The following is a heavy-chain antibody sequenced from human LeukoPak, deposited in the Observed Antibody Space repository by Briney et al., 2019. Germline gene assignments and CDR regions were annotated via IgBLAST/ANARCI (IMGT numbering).Heavy chain of an antibody. J-gene: IGHJ4*02. CDR3: ARAGNNGYYVY. CDR2: ISTDGTTT. V-gene: IGHV3-74*01. D-gene: IGHD2-2*03. Sequence: GSLRLSCAASGFTFSSYWMHWVRQAPGKGLVWVSRISTDGTTTTYADSVKGRFTISRDNAKNTLYLQMNSLRAEDTAVYYCARAGNNGYYVYWGQGTLVTVSS. CDR1: GFTFSSYW.